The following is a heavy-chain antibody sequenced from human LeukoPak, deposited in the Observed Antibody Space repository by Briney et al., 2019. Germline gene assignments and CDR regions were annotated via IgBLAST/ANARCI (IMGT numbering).Heavy chain of an antibody. J-gene: IGHJ3*02. Sequence: ASVKVSCKASGYTFTSYGISWVRQAPGQGLEWMGWISTYAGNTNYAQKLQGRVTMTTDTSTSTAYMELRSLRSDDTAVFYCARDSHDSSNYADAFDIWGQGTMVTVSS. CDR2: ISTYAGNT. D-gene: IGHD4-11*01. CDR1: GYTFTSYG. V-gene: IGHV1-18*01. CDR3: ARDSHDSSNYADAFDI.